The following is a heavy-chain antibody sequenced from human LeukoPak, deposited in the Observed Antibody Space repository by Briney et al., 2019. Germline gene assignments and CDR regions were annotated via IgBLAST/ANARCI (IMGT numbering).Heavy chain of an antibody. D-gene: IGHD3-10*01. V-gene: IGHV4-39*07. CDR1: GGSISSSSYY. Sequence: SETLSLTCTVSGGSISSSSYYWGWIRQPPGKGLEWIGETNHSGSTNYNPSLKSRVTISVDTSKNQFSLKLSSVTAADTAVYYCASSGSYYNPIDYWGQGTLVTVSS. CDR2: TNHSGST. J-gene: IGHJ4*02. CDR3: ASSGSYYNPIDY.